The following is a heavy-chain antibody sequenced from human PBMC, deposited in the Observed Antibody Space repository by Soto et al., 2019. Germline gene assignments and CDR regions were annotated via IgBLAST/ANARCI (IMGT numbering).Heavy chain of an antibody. Sequence: GSLRVSCSASGFTFSIYWMSLVLQAPGKGLEWVANIKQDGSEKYYVDSVKGRFTISRDNAKNSLYLQMNSLRAEDTAVYYCARDELDDFYYYGMDVWGQGTTVTVSS. J-gene: IGHJ6*02. CDR3: ARDELDDFYYYGMDV. D-gene: IGHD3-10*01. CDR2: IKQDGSEK. V-gene: IGHV3-7*03. CDR1: GFTFSIYW.